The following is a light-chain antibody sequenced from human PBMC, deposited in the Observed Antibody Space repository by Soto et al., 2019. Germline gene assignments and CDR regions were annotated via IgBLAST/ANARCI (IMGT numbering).Light chain of an antibody. Sequence: CALTQPPSASGSPGQSVTISCTGTSSDVGGYNYVSWYQQHPGKAPKLMIYEVSKRPSGVPDRFSGSKSGNTASLTVSGLQAEDEADYYCSSYAGSTKGVFGTGTRSPS. CDR2: EVS. CDR3: SSYAGSTKGV. J-gene: IGLJ1*01. CDR1: SSDVGGYNY. V-gene: IGLV2-8*01.